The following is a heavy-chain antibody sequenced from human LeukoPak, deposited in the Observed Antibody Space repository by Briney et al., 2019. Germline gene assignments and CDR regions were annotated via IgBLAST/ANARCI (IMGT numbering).Heavy chain of an antibody. D-gene: IGHD1-7*01. J-gene: IGHJ5*02. CDR2: IIPIFGTA. CDR3: ARDNYAGANWFDP. CDR1: GGTFSSYA. V-gene: IGHV1-69*05. Sequence: SVKVSYKASGGTFSSYAISWVRQAPGQGLEWMGGIIPIFGTANYAQKFQGRVTITTDESTSTAYMELSSLRSEDTAVYYCARDNYAGANWFDPWGQGTLVTVSS.